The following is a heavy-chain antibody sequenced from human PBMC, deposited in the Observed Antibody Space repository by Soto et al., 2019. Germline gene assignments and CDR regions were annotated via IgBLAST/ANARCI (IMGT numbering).Heavy chain of an antibody. J-gene: IGHJ4*02. V-gene: IGHV3-48*03. Sequence: GGSLRLSCAASGFTFSSYEMNWVRQAPGKGLEWVSYISSSGSTIYYADSVKGRFTISRDNATNSLYLQMNSLRAEDTAVYYCASTFYDILTGYSPGPFDYWGQGTLVTVSS. D-gene: IGHD3-9*01. CDR2: ISSSGSTI. CDR1: GFTFSSYE. CDR3: ASTFYDILTGYSPGPFDY.